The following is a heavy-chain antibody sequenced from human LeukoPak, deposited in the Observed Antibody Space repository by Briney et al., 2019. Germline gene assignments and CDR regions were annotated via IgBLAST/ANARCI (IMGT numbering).Heavy chain of an antibody. V-gene: IGHV3-66*02. D-gene: IGHD6-6*01. CDR3: ARDTDITSSRFFDF. CDR1: GFTISSYY. CDR2: IYSDGDI. Sequence: PGGSLRLSCAASGFTISSYYMSWVRQAPGKGLEWVSVIYSDGDIYYADSVRGRFTISRDISKNTLNLQMDSLKTEDTGVYYCARDTDITSSRFFDFCGLGTLVTISS. J-gene: IGHJ4*02.